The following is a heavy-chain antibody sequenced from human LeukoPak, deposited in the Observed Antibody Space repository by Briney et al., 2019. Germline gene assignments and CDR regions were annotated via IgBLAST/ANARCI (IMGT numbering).Heavy chain of an antibody. D-gene: IGHD3-10*01. CDR3: AKNSNVRITKVRGVTDTPFDY. Sequence: GGTLRLSCAASGFTFSTYGMSWVRQAPGKGLAWVSGISGSGDSTYYADSVKGRFTISRDNSKNTLYLQMNSLRAEDTAVYYCAKNSNVRITKVRGVTDTPFDYWGQGTLVTVSS. V-gene: IGHV3-23*01. CDR1: GFTFSTYG. J-gene: IGHJ4*02. CDR2: ISGSGDST.